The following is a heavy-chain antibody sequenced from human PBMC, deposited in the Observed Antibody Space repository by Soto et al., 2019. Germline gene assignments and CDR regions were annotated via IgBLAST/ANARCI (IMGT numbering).Heavy chain of an antibody. CDR1: GFTFSSYE. Sequence: GGSLRLSCAASGFTFSSYEMNWVRQAPGKGLEWVSYISSSGSTIYYADSVKGRFTISRDNAKNSLYLQISSLRDEDTAIYFCARVAYGNGWICDYGGQGTLVTVSS. D-gene: IGHD6-19*01. CDR2: ISSSGSTI. V-gene: IGHV3-48*03. J-gene: IGHJ4*01. CDR3: ARVAYGNGWICDY.